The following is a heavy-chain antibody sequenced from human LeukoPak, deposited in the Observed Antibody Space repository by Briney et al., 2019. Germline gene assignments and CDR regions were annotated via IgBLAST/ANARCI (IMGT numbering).Heavy chain of an antibody. CDR1: GFIFRYE. CDR2: ISSSGSTI. D-gene: IGHD3-10*02. CDR3: AELGITMIGGV. V-gene: IGHV3-48*03. J-gene: IGHJ6*04. Sequence: GGSVRLSCAASGFIFRYEMNWVRQAPGKGLEWVSYISSSGSTIYYADPVKGRFTISRDNAKNSLYLQMNSLRAEDTAVYYCAELGITMIGGVWGKGTTVTISS.